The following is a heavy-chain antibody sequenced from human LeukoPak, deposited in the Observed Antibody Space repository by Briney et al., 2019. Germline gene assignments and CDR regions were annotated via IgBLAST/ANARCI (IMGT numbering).Heavy chain of an antibody. CDR3: ARYSAAAGTDFDY. J-gene: IGHJ4*02. Sequence: ASVKVSCKTSGGTFTSCAISWVRQAPGQGLEWMGRIIPIFGTANYAQKFQGRVTITTDESTSTAYMELSSLRSEDTAVYYCARYSAAAGTDFDYWGQGTLVTVSS. D-gene: IGHD6-13*01. CDR1: GGTFTSCA. CDR2: IIPIFGTA. V-gene: IGHV1-69*05.